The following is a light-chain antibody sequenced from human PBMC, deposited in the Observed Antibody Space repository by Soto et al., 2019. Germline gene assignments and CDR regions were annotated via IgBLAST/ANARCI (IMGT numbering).Light chain of an antibody. J-gene: IGLJ2*01. CDR1: DIGAYDY. CDR3: NSYTNSSAVV. Sequence: DIGAYDYVSWYQQHPGNAPKLLVYEVTNRPSGVSDRFSGSKSGNTASLTISGLQAEDEADYYCNSYTNSSAVVFGGGTKVT. CDR2: EVT. V-gene: IGLV2-14*01.